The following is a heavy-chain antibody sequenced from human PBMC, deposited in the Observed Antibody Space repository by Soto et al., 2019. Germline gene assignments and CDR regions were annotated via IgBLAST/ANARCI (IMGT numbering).Heavy chain of an antibody. CDR1: GFTFSNYW. CDR3: ARVGGYDKYGMDV. J-gene: IGHJ6*02. CDR2: ISRDGSST. V-gene: IGHV3-74*01. D-gene: IGHD3-16*01. Sequence: EVQLVESGGGLVQPGGSLRLSCAASGFTFSNYWMHWVRQAPGKGLVWVSRISRDGSSTTYADSVKGRITISRDNAKNTLYLQMNSLRAEDTAVYYCARVGGYDKYGMDVWGQGTTVTVSS.